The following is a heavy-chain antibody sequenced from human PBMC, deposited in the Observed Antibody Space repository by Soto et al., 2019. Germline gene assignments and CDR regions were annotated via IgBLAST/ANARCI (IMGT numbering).Heavy chain of an antibody. D-gene: IGHD3-9*01. CDR3: TTGDTIFLYGMDV. J-gene: IGHJ6*02. V-gene: IGHV3-15*07. CDR2: IKSKTDGGTT. CDR1: GFTFSNAW. Sequence: GGSLRLSCAASGFTFSNAWMDWVRQAPGKGLEWVGRIKSKTDGGTTDYAAPVKGRFTISRDDSKNTLYLQMNSLKTEDTAVYYCTTGDTIFLYGMDVWGQGTTVTVSS.